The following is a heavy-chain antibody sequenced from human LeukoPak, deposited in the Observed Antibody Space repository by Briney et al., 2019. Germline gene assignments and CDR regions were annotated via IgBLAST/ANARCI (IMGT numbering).Heavy chain of an antibody. V-gene: IGHV4-31*03. CDR1: GGSISSGGYY. D-gene: IGHD3-3*01. CDR3: ARVDYDFWSGYRYFDY. J-gene: IGHJ4*02. CDR2: IYYSGST. Sequence: SETLSLTCTVSGGSISSGGYYWSWIRQHPGKGLEWIGYIYYSGSTYYNPSLESRVTISVDTSKNQFSLKLSSVTAADTAVYYCARVDYDFWSGYRYFDYSGQGTLVTVSS.